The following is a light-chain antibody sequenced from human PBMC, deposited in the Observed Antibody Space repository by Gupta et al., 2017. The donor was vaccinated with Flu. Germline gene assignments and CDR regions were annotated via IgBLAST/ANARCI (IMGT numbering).Light chain of an antibody. CDR1: QGISTY. CDR2: DAS. V-gene: IGKV1-16*01. Sequence: DMKMTQSPSSLYASVGDRVTIPCRASQGISTYLAWFQQKPGRAPKSMIYDASRWKSGVPSMFSGSGYGTDFTLTISSRQPEDFANYYCQHQNSFPFPFGRGTQVDIK. CDR3: QHQNSFPFP. J-gene: IGKJ4*01.